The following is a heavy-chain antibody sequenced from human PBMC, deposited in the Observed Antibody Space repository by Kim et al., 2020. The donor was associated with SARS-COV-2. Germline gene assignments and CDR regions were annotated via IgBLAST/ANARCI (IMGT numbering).Heavy chain of an antibody. CDR1: GYTFTSYY. Sequence: ASVKVSCKASGYTFTSYYMHWVRQAPGQGLEWMGIINPSGGSTSYAQKFQGRVTMTRDTSTSTVYMELSSLRSEDTAVYYCARDGGYCSGGSCYSGGWCDPWGQGTLVTVSS. CDR2: INPSGGST. V-gene: IGHV1-46*01. D-gene: IGHD2-15*01. CDR3: ARDGGYCSGGSCYSGGWCDP. J-gene: IGHJ5*02.